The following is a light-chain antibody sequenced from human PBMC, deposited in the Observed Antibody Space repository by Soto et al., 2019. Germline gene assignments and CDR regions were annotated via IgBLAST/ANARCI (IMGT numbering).Light chain of an antibody. CDR3: QSFDSHVLGLL. CDR1: SSNIGPGYD. V-gene: IGLV1-40*01. J-gene: IGLJ2*01. Sequence: QSVLTQPPSVSGAPGQRVTISCTGSSSNIGPGYDVHWYQHLPGTAPKLLIYSNAARPSGVPDRFSGSKSGTSASLAITGLQAEDEADYYCQSFDSHVLGLLFGVGTKLTVL. CDR2: SNA.